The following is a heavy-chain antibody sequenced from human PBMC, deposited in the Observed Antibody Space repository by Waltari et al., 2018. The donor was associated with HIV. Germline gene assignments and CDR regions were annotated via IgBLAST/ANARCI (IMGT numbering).Heavy chain of an antibody. Sequence: EVQLVESGGGLVQPGGSLRLYCAASGFTFSSSSMNWVRRAPGRGVEWLSYITRYVRAKVYADSVNGRFTISRDNAKNSLYLEMNSLRDEDTAVYYCARDDQWAFDYWGQGTLVIVSS. V-gene: IGHV3-48*02. J-gene: IGHJ4*02. CDR3: ARDDQWAFDY. CDR1: GFTFSSSS. D-gene: IGHD1-26*01. CDR2: ITRYVRAK.